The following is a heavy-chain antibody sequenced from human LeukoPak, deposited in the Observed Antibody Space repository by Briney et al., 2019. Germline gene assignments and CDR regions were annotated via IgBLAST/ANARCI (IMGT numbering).Heavy chain of an antibody. CDR2: AYYRSKWFH. CDR3: ARESRGKIDY. V-gene: IGHV6-1*01. D-gene: IGHD4-23*01. CDR1: GDSVSTNSAA. J-gene: IGHJ4*02. Sequence: SQTLSLTCAISGDSVSTNSAAWAWIRQSPSRALEWLGRAYYRSKWFHDYAVSVKSRITINPDTSKNQVSLQLNSVTPEDTAVYFCARESRGKIDYWGQGNLVTVSS.